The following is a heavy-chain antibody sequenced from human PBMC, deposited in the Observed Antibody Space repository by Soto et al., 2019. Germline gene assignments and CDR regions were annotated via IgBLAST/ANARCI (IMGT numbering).Heavy chain of an antibody. CDR2: ISYDGSNK. J-gene: IGHJ6*02. D-gene: IGHD3-10*01. CDR1: GFTFSSYA. V-gene: IGHV3-30-3*01. Sequence: QVQLVESGGGVVQPGRSLRLSCAASGFTFSSYAMHWVRQAPGKGLEWVAVISYDGSNKYYPDSVKGRFTISRDNSKNTLYLQMNSLRAEDTAVYYCARDPFITMVRGVTYYGMDVWGQGTTVTVSS. CDR3: ARDPFITMVRGVTYYGMDV.